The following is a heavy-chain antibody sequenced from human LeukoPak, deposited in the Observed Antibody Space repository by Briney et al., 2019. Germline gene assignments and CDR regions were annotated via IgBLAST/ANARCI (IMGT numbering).Heavy chain of an antibody. V-gene: IGHV4-4*02. CDR3: ARVRSSGWARRFDY. CDR1: GGSISSSNW. J-gene: IGHJ4*02. CDR2: INHSGST. D-gene: IGHD6-19*01. Sequence: SETLSLTCAVSGGSISSSNWWSWVRQPPGKGLEWIGEINHSGSTNYNPSLKSRVTISVDTSKNQFSLKLSSVTAADTAVYYCARVRSSGWARRFDYWGQGTLVTVSS.